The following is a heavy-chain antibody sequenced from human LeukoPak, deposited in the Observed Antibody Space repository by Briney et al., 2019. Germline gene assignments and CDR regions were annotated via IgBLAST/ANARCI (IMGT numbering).Heavy chain of an antibody. J-gene: IGHJ4*02. Sequence: GRSLRLSCAASGFTFSSYGMHWVRQAPGKGLEWVAVLSYDGNYKYYADSVKGRFAISRDNSENTLYLQMNSLRAEDTAVYYCARYAEYAVSTPCYRGQGTLVTVSS. V-gene: IGHV3-30*03. CDR1: GFTFSSYG. D-gene: IGHD2-2*01. CDR3: ARYAEYAVSTPCY. CDR2: LSYDGNYK.